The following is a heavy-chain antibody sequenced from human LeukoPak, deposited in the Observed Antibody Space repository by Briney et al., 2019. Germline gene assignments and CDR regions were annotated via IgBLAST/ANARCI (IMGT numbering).Heavy chain of an antibody. CDR3: VRSIPYGTTWYGRSDY. CDR2: IKPDGTTK. J-gene: IGHJ4*02. Sequence: GGSLRLSCAASGFTFSSYAMSWVRQAPGKGLEWVANIKPDGTTKFYVDSVKGRFTISRDNALNSLYLQMNSLRAEDTAIYYCVRSIPYGTTWYGRSDYWGQGTLVTVSS. D-gene: IGHD6-13*01. CDR1: GFTFSSYA. V-gene: IGHV3-7*03.